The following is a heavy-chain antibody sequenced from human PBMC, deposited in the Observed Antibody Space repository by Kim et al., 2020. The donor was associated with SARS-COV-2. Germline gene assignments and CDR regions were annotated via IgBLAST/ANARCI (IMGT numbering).Heavy chain of an antibody. CDR2: ISGGRRSVI. J-gene: IGHJ4*02. D-gene: IGHD6-19*01. CDR3: AGAPRGGSGWPVFHS. V-gene: IGHV3-11*01. CDR1: GLSFEDYD. Sequence: GGSLRLFCAASGLSFEDYDMNWIRQAPGKGLEWISFISGGRRSVIFQADSVKGRLTISRDNAKNSLSLEMNNLRVEDTAVYYCAGAPRGGSGWPVFHSWGQGTLVTVSP.